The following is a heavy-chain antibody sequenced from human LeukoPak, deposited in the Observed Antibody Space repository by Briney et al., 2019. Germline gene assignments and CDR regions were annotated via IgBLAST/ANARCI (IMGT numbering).Heavy chain of an antibody. Sequence: SETLSLTCAVSGYSISSGYYWGWIRQPPGKGLEWIGGIYHSGSTYYNPSLKSRVTISVDTSKNQFSLKLSSVTAADTAVYYCARLYREGYSYGFPHYFDYWGQGTLVTVSS. J-gene: IGHJ4*02. D-gene: IGHD5-18*01. CDR3: ARLYREGYSYGFPHYFDY. CDR1: GYSISSGYY. CDR2: IYHSGST. V-gene: IGHV4-38-2*01.